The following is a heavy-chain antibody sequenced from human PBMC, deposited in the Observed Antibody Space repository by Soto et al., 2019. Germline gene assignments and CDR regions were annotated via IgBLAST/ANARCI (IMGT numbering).Heavy chain of an antibody. CDR2: IYPGDSDT. D-gene: IGHD6-6*01. V-gene: IGHV5-51*01. CDR3: AVSAARPHYYFYGMDV. CDR1: GYSFTNYW. Sequence: GESLKISCKGSGYSFTNYWIGWVRQMPGKGLEWIGIIYPGDSDTRYSPSFQGQVTISVDKSIRTAYLQWSSLKASDTAMYFCAVSAARPHYYFYGMDVWSQGTTVTVSS. J-gene: IGHJ6*02.